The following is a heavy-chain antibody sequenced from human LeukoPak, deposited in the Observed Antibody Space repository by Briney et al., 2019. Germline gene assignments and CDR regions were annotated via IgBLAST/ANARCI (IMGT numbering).Heavy chain of an antibody. D-gene: IGHD2-2*01. Sequence: ASVKVSCKASGFTFTSSAVQWVRQARGQRLERIGWIVVGSGNTNYAQKFQERVTITRDMSTSTAYMELSSLRSEDTAVYYCAADPQSYCSSTSCYYPYDWYFDLWGRGTLVTVSS. CDR3: AADPQSYCSSTSCYYPYDWYFDL. CDR1: GFTFTSSA. V-gene: IGHV1-58*01. CDR2: IVVGSGNT. J-gene: IGHJ2*01.